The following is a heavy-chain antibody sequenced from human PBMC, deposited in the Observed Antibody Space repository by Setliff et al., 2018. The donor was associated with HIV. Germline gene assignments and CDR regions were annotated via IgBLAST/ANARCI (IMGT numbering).Heavy chain of an antibody. Sequence: SETLSLTCTVSSGAISRAASYWSWIRQSPGKGLEWIGTIFYRGDTYYNPSLKSRLTLSVDTSKSQFSLRLASVTAADTAVYYCARPFPCSSTTCYFAAFDMWGQGIPVTVSS. J-gene: IGHJ1*01. CDR3: ARPFPCSSTTCYFAAFDM. V-gene: IGHV4-39*01. CDR1: SGAISRAASY. D-gene: IGHD2-2*01. CDR2: IFYRGDT.